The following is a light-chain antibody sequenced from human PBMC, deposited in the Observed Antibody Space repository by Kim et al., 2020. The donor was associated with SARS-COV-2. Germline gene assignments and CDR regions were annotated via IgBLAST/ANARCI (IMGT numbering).Light chain of an antibody. J-gene: IGLJ3*02. CDR2: SNI. CDR3: ATWDDGLNGWV. CDR1: RSNIGNNS. Sequence: QSALTQPPSASGTPGQRVAISCSGSRSNIGNNSVNWYQHLPGTAPKVLIYSNIQRPSGVPGRFSGSKSGTSAALAIGGLQSDDEADYYCATWDDGLNGWVFGGGTQLTVL. V-gene: IGLV1-44*01.